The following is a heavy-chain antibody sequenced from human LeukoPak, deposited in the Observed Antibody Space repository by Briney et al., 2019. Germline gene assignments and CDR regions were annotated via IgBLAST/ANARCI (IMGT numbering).Heavy chain of an antibody. J-gene: IGHJ4*02. V-gene: IGHV3-30*18. CDR1: GFTFSSYG. D-gene: IGHD6-13*01. Sequence: PGGSLRLSCAASGFTFSSYGMHWVRQAPGKGLEWVAVISNDGRDKKSADSVKGRLTISRDNSKNTLYLQMNSLRAEDTAVYYCVKDLKIAAADYYFDYLGQGTLVTVSS. CDR3: VKDLKIAAADYYFDY. CDR2: ISNDGRDK.